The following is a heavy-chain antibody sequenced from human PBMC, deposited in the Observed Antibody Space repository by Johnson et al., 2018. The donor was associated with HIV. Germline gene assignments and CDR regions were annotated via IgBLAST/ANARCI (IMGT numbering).Heavy chain of an antibody. J-gene: IGHJ3*02. CDR2: IYSGGIT. CDR3: ARDNWNYNAFDI. CDR1: GFTVSSNY. D-gene: IGHD1-7*01. V-gene: IGHV3-66*01. Sequence: VQLVESGGGLVQPGGSLRLSCAVSGFTVSSNYMNWVRQAPGKGLEWVSVIYSGGITYYADSVKGRFTISRDNAKKMLYLQMNSLRAEDTAVYYCARDNWNYNAFDIWGRGTMVTVSS.